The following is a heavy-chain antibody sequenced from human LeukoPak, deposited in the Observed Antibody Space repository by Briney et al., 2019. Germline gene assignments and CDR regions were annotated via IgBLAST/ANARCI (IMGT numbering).Heavy chain of an antibody. D-gene: IGHD2-2*01. V-gene: IGHV5-51*01. J-gene: IGHJ3*02. CDR3: ARPIRYCTTTTCYPHAFDI. CDR2: IYPGDSDT. Sequence: GESLKISCKGSGYSFTSYWIGWVRQMPGKGLEWMGIIYPGDSDTRYSPSFQGQATISADKSISTAYLQWSSLKASDTAMYYCARPIRYCTTTTCYPHAFDIWGQGTMVTVSS. CDR1: GYSFTSYW.